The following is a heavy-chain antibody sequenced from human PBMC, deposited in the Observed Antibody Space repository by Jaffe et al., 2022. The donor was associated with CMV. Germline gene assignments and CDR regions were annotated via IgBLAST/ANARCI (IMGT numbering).Heavy chain of an antibody. J-gene: IGHJ3*02. CDR1: GFTFSSYE. Sequence: EVQLVESGGGLVQPGGSLRLSCAASGFTFSSYEMNWVRQAPGKGLEWVSYISSSGSTIYYADSVKGRFTISRDNAKNSLYLQMNSLRAEDTAVYYCARDHSPSDAFDIWGQGTMVTVSS. CDR3: ARDHSPSDAFDI. V-gene: IGHV3-48*03. D-gene: IGHD1-26*01. CDR2: ISSSGSTI.